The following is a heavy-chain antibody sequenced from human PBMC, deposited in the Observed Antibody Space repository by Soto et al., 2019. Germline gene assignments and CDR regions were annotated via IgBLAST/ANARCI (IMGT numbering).Heavy chain of an antibody. V-gene: IGHV3-30*03. Sequence: QVQLVESGGGVVQPGRSLRLSCAASGFPFTPYGMHWVREGPDKGLEWVAIISYDGSDKYYADSVKGRFTISRDNSKNTLYLQMNSLRPEDTALYYCVGDQYYFDYRGQGTLVIVSS. CDR2: ISYDGSDK. D-gene: IGHD3-10*01. CDR1: GFPFTPYG. CDR3: VGDQYYFDY. J-gene: IGHJ4*02.